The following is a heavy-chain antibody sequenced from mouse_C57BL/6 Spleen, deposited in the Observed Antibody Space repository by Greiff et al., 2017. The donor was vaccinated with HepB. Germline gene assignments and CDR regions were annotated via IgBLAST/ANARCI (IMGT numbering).Heavy chain of an antibody. Sequence: EVQRVESGGGLVKPGGSLKLSCAASGFTFSDYGMHWVRQAPEKGLEWVAYISSGSSTIYYADTVKGRFTISRDNAKNTLFLQMTSLRSEDTAMYYCASLYYYGSPRAMDYWGQGTSVTVSS. J-gene: IGHJ4*01. D-gene: IGHD1-1*01. CDR2: ISSGSSTI. V-gene: IGHV5-17*01. CDR3: ASLYYYGSPRAMDY. CDR1: GFTFSDYG.